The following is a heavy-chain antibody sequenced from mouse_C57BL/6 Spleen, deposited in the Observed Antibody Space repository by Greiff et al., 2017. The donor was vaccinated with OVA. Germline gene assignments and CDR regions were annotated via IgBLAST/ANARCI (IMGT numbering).Heavy chain of an antibody. CDR3: AKSSNWDRGYAMDY. D-gene: IGHD4-1*01. J-gene: IGHJ4*01. CDR2: INPGSGGT. V-gene: IGHV1-54*01. Sequence: QVQLKESGAELVRPGTSVKVSCKASGYAFTNYLIEWVKQRPGQGLEWIGVINPGSGGTNYNEKFKGKATLTADKSSSTAYMQLSSLTSEDSAVYFCAKSSNWDRGYAMDYWGQGTSVTVSS. CDR1: GYAFTNYL.